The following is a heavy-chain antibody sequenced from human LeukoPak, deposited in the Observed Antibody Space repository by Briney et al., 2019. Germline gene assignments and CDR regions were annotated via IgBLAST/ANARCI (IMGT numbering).Heavy chain of an antibody. CDR2: INHSGST. J-gene: IGHJ6*03. Sequence: ASETLSLTCTVSGYSISSGYYWGWIRQPPGKGLEWIGEINHSGSTNYNPSLKSRVTISVDTSKNQFSLKLSSVTAADTAVYYCARQLGRTARYYYYYMDVWGKGTTVTVSS. CDR3: ARQLGRTARYYYYYMDV. CDR1: GYSISSGYY. D-gene: IGHD5-18*01. V-gene: IGHV4-38-2*02.